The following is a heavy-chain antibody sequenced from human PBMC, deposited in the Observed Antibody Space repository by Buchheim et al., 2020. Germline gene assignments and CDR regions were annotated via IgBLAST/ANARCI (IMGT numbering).Heavy chain of an antibody. J-gene: IGHJ4*02. V-gene: IGHV4-31*03. CDR3: ARSADDLWNGYRLYFDY. CDR1: GDSMSSGEYY. Sequence: QVQLQESGPGLVKPSETLSLTCTVSGDSMSSGEYYWSWIRQHPGKGLEWIGYISTSGSTFYNPSLQSRVTISLDTSENDFSLRLSSVTDADTAVYYCARSADDLWNGYRLYFDYWGQGTL. D-gene: IGHD3-3*01. CDR2: ISTSGST.